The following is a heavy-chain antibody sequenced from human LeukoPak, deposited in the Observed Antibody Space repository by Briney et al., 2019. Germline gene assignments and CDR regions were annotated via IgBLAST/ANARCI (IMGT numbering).Heavy chain of an antibody. V-gene: IGHV1-18*01. CDR3: VRDFAFDYDYMDV. CDR1: GYTFTSYG. Sequence: GSVKVSRKGSGYTFTSYGISWVRQAPGQGLEWMGCISAYNGNRNSAKKLQGRVNMTSDISTSKANMELCILISDVTAVDYCVRDFAFDYDYMDVWGKGTTVTVSS. D-gene: IGHD3-3*01. CDR2: ISAYNGNR. J-gene: IGHJ6*03.